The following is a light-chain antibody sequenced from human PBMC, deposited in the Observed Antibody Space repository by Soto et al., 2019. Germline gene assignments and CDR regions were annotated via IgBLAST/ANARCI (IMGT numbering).Light chain of an antibody. CDR3: QQSDYTPYT. CDR2: TAS. V-gene: IGKV1-39*01. CDR1: QTISGY. Sequence: IQLTQSPSSLSASVGDRVTISCRASQTISGYLNWYQQKPGKAPNLLIFTASTLPSGVPSRFSGSGYATDFTLTITSVQPADFATYYCQQSDYTPYTFGQGTRLDI. J-gene: IGKJ2*01.